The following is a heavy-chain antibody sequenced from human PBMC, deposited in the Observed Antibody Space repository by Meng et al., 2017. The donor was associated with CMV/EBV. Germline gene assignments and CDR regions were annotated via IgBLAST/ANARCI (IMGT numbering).Heavy chain of an antibody. CDR1: GFTFSSYS. Sequence: ESLKISCAASGFTFSSYSMNWVRQAPGKGLEWVSSISSSSSYIYYADSVKGRFTISRDNAKNSLYLQMNSLRAEDTAVYYCAGGIAAAGEVDPWGQGTLVTVSS. V-gene: IGHV3-21*01. D-gene: IGHD6-13*01. CDR3: AGGIAAAGEVDP. CDR2: ISSSSSYI. J-gene: IGHJ5*02.